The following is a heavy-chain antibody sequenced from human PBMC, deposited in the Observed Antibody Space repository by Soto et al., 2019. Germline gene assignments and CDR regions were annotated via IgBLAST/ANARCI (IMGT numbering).Heavy chain of an antibody. J-gene: IGHJ5*02. CDR3: ARTGETGYDWGWFDP. CDR2: VSSDGSNK. Sequence: QVQLVESGGGVVQPGRSQRLACAASGFPFSAYAMHWVRQAPGRGLEWLAVVSSDGSNKHYADSVKGRFSITRDNYENTVYLQMNILGTEDTAAYYCARTGETGYDWGWFDPWGQGTLVTVSS. CDR1: GFPFSAYA. D-gene: IGHD3-9*01. V-gene: IGHV3-30*03.